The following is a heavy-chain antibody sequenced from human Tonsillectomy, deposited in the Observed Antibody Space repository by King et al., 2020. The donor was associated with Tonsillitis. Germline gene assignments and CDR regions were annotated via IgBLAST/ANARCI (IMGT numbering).Heavy chain of an antibody. CDR3: ATVPHPLVGELLIDI. Sequence: QLVQSGAEVKKPGASVKVSCKVSGYTLTELSMHWVRQAPGKGLEWMGGFDPDDVETIYVQKYQGRVTMTEDTSTDTAYMELSSLRSEDTAVYYCATVPHPLVGELLIDIWGQGTMVTVSS. CDR1: GYTLTELS. CDR2: FDPDDVET. D-gene: IGHD3-10*01. J-gene: IGHJ3*02. V-gene: IGHV1-24*01.